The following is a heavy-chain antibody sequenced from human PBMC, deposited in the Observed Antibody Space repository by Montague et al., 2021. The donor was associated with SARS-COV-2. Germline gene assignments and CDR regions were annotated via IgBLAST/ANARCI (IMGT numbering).Heavy chain of an antibody. V-gene: IGHV4-38-2*02. Sequence: SETLSLTCTVSGYSISSGYYWGWIRQPPGKGLGWIGGIYHSGSTYYNPSLKSRVTISVDTSKNQFSLKLSSVTAADTAVYYCARDVRYYDFWSGRAQTSPDYWGQGTLVTVSS. D-gene: IGHD3-3*01. CDR1: GYSISSGYY. CDR2: IYHSGST. J-gene: IGHJ4*02. CDR3: ARDVRYYDFWSGRAQTSPDY.